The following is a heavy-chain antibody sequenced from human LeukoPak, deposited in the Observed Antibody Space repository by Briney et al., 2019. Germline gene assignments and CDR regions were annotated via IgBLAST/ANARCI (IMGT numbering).Heavy chain of an antibody. D-gene: IGHD3-22*01. CDR3: AKGPYYDSSGYYGNWFDP. Sequence: GRSLRLSCAASGFTFDDYAMHWVRQAPGKGLEWVSGISWNSGSIGYADSVKGRFTISRDNAKNSLYLQMDSLRAEDTAFYYCAKGPYYDSSGYYGNWFDPRGQGTLVTVYS. CDR2: ISWNSGSI. V-gene: IGHV3-9*01. CDR1: GFTFDDYA. J-gene: IGHJ5*02.